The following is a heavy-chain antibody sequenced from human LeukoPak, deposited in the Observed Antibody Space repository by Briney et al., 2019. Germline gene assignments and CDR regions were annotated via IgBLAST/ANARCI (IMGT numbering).Heavy chain of an antibody. V-gene: IGHV3-23*01. CDR1: GFTFSNYG. J-gene: IGHJ4*02. CDR2: ISRSGGST. CDR3: AKEFRGYLDS. Sequence: GGSLRLSCPPSGFTFSNYGMGWVRQAPGKGLEWVSLISRSGGSTYFAHSVKGRFTISRDDSKNTVYLQMDSLRAEDTAVYYCAKEFRGYLDSWGQGTLVTVSS. D-gene: IGHD3-22*01.